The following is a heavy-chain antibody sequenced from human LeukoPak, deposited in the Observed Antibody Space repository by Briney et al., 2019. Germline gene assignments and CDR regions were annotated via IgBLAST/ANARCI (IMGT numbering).Heavy chain of an antibody. V-gene: IGHV3-9*01. J-gene: IGHJ6*03. CDR2: ISWNSGSI. CDR1: GFTFDDYA. CDR3: AKGAVAGNHYYYYMDV. Sequence: GGSLRLSCAASGFTFDDYAMHWVRQAPGKGLEWVSGISWNSGSIGYADSVKGRFTISRDNAKNSLYLQMNSLRAEDTALYYCAKGAVAGNHYYYYMDVWGKGTTVTVSS. D-gene: IGHD6-19*01.